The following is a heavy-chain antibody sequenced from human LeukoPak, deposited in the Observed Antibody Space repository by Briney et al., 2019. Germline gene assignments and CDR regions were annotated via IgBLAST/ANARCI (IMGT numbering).Heavy chain of an antibody. CDR2: ISAYNGNT. V-gene: IGHV1-18*01. CDR3: ARGERLISKLSPKFPFDY. CDR1: GYTFTSYG. Sequence: GASVKVSCKASGYTFTSYGISWVRQAPGQGLEWMGWISAYNGNTNYAQKLQGRVTMTTDTSTSTAYVELRSLRSDDTAVYYCARGERLISKLSPKFPFDYWGQGALVTVSS. J-gene: IGHJ4*02. D-gene: IGHD1-1*01.